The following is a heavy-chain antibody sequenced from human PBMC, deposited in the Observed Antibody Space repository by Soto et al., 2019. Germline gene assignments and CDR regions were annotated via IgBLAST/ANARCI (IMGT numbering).Heavy chain of an antibody. J-gene: IGHJ4*02. V-gene: IGHV4-30-4*01. Sequence: LSLTCTVSGGSISSGDYYWSWIRQPPGKGLEWIGYIYYSGSTYYNPSLKSRVTISVDTSKNQFSLKLSSVTAADTAVYYCARIPGAPYDFDYWGQGTLVTVSS. D-gene: IGHD2-2*02. CDR2: IYYSGST. CDR3: ARIPGAPYDFDY. CDR1: GGSISSGDYY.